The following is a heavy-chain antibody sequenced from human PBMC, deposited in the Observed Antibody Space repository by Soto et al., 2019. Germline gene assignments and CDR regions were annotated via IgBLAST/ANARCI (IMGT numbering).Heavy chain of an antibody. V-gene: IGHV3-23*01. J-gene: IGHJ5*02. CDR2: ISDTSHRI. Sequence: EVLLLGSGGGLVQPGGSLRLSCSASGFNFGSNSMAWVRQAPGKGLEYVASISDTSHRIFHSDPRKGRFTISRDNSRNRLYLEMKSLRAEDKALYYCVILADGKFDLWGQGTLVIVSS. CDR3: VILADGKFDL. CDR1: GFNFGSNS. D-gene: IGHD6-19*01.